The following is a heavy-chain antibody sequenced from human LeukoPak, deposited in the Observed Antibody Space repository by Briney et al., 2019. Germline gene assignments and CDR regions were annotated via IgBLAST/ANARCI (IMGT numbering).Heavy chain of an antibody. CDR2: IYYSGST. V-gene: IGHV4-59*12. D-gene: IGHD3-10*01. J-gene: IGHJ4*02. Sequence: SETLSLTCTVSGGSISSYYWSWIRQPPGKGLEWIGSIYYSGSTYYNPSLKSRVTISVDTPKNQFSLKLSSVTAADTAVYYCARVVKYGSGSYYKGYFDYWGQGTLVTVSS. CDR1: GGSISSYY. CDR3: ARVVKYGSGSYYKGYFDY.